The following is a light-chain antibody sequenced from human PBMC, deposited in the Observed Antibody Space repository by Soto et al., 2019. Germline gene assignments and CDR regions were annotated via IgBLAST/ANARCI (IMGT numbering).Light chain of an antibody. CDR1: QSISSW. V-gene: IGKV1-5*03. J-gene: IGKJ2*01. CDR3: QQYNIYPYT. Sequence: DIQMTQSPSTLSASVGDRVTITCRASQSISSWLAWYQQKPGKAPKLLIYKASTLESGVPSRFSGSGSGTEFTLTISRLQPDDFATYYCQQYNIYPYTFGQGTKLEIK. CDR2: KAS.